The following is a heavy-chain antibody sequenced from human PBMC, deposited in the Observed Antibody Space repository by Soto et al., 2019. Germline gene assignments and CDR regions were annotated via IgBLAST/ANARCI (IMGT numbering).Heavy chain of an antibody. D-gene: IGHD2-8*01. J-gene: IGHJ5*02. Sequence: SETLSLTCTVSGGSVSSGSYYWSWIRQPPGKGLEWIGYIYYSGSTNYNPSLKSRVTISVDTSKNQFSLKLSSVTAADTAVYYCARGGAGIVLMVYAITWFDPWGQGTLVTVSS. CDR2: IYYSGST. CDR1: GGSVSSGSYY. CDR3: ARGGAGIVLMVYAITWFDP. V-gene: IGHV4-61*01.